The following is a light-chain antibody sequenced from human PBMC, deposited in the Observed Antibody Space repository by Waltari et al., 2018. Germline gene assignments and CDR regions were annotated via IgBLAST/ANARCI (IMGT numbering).Light chain of an antibody. Sequence: QSALTQPASVSGSPGQSITIPCTGTRSDVGGYNYVSWFQQHPGKAPKLIIYELRNRPLGVSERFSGSKSANTASLTISGLQSEDEAYYYCSSYSGSSTLILFGGGTKVTVL. CDR3: SSYSGSSTLIL. J-gene: IGLJ2*01. V-gene: IGLV2-14*03. CDR2: ELR. CDR1: RSDVGGYNY.